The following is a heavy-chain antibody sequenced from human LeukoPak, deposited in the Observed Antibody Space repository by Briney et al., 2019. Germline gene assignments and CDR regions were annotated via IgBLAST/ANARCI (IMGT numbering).Heavy chain of an antibody. CDR3: ARGSAATITD. Sequence: PGGSLRLSCAASGFTFSDYYMSWIRQAPGKGLEWVSYISSSGSPKYYADSVKGRFTISRDNAKNSLYLQVNSLRVEDTAVYFCARGSAATITDWGQGTLVTVSS. D-gene: IGHD1-14*01. J-gene: IGHJ4*02. V-gene: IGHV3-11*04. CDR2: ISSSGSPK. CDR1: GFTFSDYY.